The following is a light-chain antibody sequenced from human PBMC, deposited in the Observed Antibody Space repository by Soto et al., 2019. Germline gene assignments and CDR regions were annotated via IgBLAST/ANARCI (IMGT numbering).Light chain of an antibody. CDR1: QSISSW. J-gene: IGKJ1*01. CDR2: DAS. CDR3: QQWYSHWT. Sequence: EIQMTQSPSTLSASLGDRVTITCRASQSISSWLAWYHQKPAKAPKHLIYDASSLESGVLSRFSGSGSGTEFTLTVDNLHPDDFSPYYCQQWYSHWTFGQGTNVDIK. V-gene: IGKV1-5*01.